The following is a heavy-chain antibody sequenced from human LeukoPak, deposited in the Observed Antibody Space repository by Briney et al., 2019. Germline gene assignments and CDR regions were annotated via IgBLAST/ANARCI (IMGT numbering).Heavy chain of an antibody. Sequence: ASVKVSCKASGYTFTGYYMHWVRQAPGQGLEWMGWINPNSGGTNYAQKFQGRVTMTRDTSISTAYMGLSRLRSDDTAVYYCAREGSSGWYKPGMYYFDYWGQEPRVTVSS. CDR1: GYTFTGYY. CDR2: INPNSGGT. V-gene: IGHV1-2*02. J-gene: IGHJ4*02. D-gene: IGHD6-19*01. CDR3: AREGSSGWYKPGMYYFDY.